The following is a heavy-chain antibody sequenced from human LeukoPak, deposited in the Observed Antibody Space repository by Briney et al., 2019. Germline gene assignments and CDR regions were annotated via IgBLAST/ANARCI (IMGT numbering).Heavy chain of an antibody. CDR1: GFTFSSYA. CDR2: ISLDGATT. Sequence: GGSLRLSCAASGFTFSSYAMSWVRQAPGKGLEWVSGISLDGATTYYAGSVKGRFTISRDNSKNTLFLQMSSLRPEDTALYYCASSIFGVVLGTKLDYWGQGTLVTVSS. J-gene: IGHJ4*02. V-gene: IGHV3-23*01. CDR3: ASSIFGVVLGTKLDY. D-gene: IGHD3-3*01.